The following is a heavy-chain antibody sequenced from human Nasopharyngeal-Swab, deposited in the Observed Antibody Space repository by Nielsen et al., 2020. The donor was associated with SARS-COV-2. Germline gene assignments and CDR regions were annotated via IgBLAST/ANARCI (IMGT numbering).Heavy chain of an antibody. D-gene: IGHD6-13*01. CDR2: IWYDGSNK. V-gene: IGHV3-33*01. CDR1: GFTFSSYG. Sequence: GESLKISCAASGFTFSSYGMHWVRQAPGKGLEWVAVIWYDGSNKYYADSVKGRFTISRDNSKNTLYLQMNSLRAEDTAVYYCASSDGSSWATNDYWGQGTLVTVSS. J-gene: IGHJ4*02. CDR3: ASSDGSSWATNDY.